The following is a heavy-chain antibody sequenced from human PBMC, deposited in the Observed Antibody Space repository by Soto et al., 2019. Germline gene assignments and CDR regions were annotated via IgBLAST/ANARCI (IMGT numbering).Heavy chain of an antibody. Sequence: VQLLESGGGLVQPGGSLRLSCAASGFTFSTYAMAWVRQAPGKGLEWVSALSGNSGTTYSADSVKGRFTISRDNSRNTIYLQMSSLRADDTALYYCVKGSKLTIFSPNDYWGQGTLVTVSS. CDR2: LSGNSGTT. CDR3: VKGSKLTIFSPNDY. J-gene: IGHJ4*02. V-gene: IGHV3-23*01. D-gene: IGHD3-3*01. CDR1: GFTFSTYA.